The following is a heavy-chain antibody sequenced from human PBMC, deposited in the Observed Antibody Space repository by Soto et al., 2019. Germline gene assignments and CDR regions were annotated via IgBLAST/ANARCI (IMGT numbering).Heavy chain of an antibody. D-gene: IGHD1-26*01. CDR1: GFTFSSYA. CDR3: AKDIGPYSGSYY. V-gene: IGHV3-23*01. Sequence: GGSLRLSCAASGFTFSSYAMSWVRQAPGKGLEWVSAISGSGGSTYYADSVKGRFTISRDNPKNTLYLQMNSLRAEDTAVYYGAKDIGPYSGSYYWGQGTLVTVSS. CDR2: ISGSGGST. J-gene: IGHJ4*02.